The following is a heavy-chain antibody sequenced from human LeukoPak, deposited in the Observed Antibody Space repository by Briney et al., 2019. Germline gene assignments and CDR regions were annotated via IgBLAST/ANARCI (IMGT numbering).Heavy chain of an antibody. V-gene: IGHV3-21*01. CDR1: GFTFSNAW. CDR3: ASQRAIAAAGTGFDY. J-gene: IGHJ4*02. Sequence: GGSLRLSCAASGFTFSNAWMSWVRQAPGKGLEWVSSISSSSRYIYYADSVKGRFTISRDNAKNSLYLQMNSLRAEDTAVYYCASQRAIAAAGTGFDYWGQGTLVTVSS. D-gene: IGHD6-13*01. CDR2: ISSSSRYI.